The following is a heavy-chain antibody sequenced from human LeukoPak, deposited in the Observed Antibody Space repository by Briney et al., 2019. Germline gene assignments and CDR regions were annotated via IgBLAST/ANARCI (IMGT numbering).Heavy chain of an antibody. CDR2: IIPIFGTA. V-gene: IGHV1-69*13. Sequence: SVKVSCKASGGTFSSYAISWVRQAPGQGLEWMGGIIPIFGTANYARKFQGRVTITADESTSTAYMELSSLRSEDTAVYYCAVPGSSFATYYYGMDVWGQGTTVTVSS. D-gene: IGHD6-13*01. J-gene: IGHJ6*02. CDR1: GGTFSSYA. CDR3: AVPGSSFATYYYGMDV.